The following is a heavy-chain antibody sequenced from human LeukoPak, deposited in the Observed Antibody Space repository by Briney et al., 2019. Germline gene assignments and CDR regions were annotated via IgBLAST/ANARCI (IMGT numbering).Heavy chain of an antibody. V-gene: IGHV3-7*04. CDR1: GFTFSTYI. D-gene: IGHD2-2*03. CDR2: IKEDGGEK. CDR3: ARDMDM. J-gene: IGHJ4*02. Sequence: GGSLRLSCAASGFTFSTYIMNWVRQAPGKGLEWVANIKEDGGEKHYVDSVKGRFTISRDNAENSLYLQMSSLRGEDTAVYYCARDMDMWGQGTLVTVSS.